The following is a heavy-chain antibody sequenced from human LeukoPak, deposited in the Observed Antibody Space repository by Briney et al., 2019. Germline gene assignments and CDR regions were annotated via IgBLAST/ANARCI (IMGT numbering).Heavy chain of an antibody. Sequence: PSETLSLTCTVSGGSISSSSYYWSWIRQPPGKGLEWIGYINYSGRANYNPSLKSRVTISVDTSKNQFSLKLTSVTAADTAVYYCARDPHGHSSGWYYFDYWGQGTLVTVSS. J-gene: IGHJ4*02. D-gene: IGHD6-19*01. CDR1: GGSISSSSYY. CDR2: INYSGRA. V-gene: IGHV4-61*01. CDR3: ARDPHGHSSGWYYFDY.